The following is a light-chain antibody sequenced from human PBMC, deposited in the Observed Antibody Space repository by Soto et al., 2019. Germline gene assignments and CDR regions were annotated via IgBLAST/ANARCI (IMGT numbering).Light chain of an antibody. V-gene: IGKV1-39*01. Sequence: IQMTQSPSTLSGSVGDRGTITCRASQTISSWLAWYQQKPGKAPKLLIFAASSLQSGVPSRFSGSRSGPDFTLTISSLQPEDFATYYCQKSYSSPPTFGQGTKVDIK. CDR2: AAS. J-gene: IGKJ1*01. CDR3: QKSYSSPPT. CDR1: QTISSW.